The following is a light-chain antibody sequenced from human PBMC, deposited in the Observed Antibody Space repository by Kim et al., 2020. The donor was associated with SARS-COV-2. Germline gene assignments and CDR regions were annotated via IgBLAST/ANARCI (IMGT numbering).Light chain of an antibody. Sequence: GQPSTEACSGTSSDVVASNFVCWYQQYPDKAPKLIIYDVTKRRSEISNRFSGAKSGNTASLTISGLQAEDEADYYCSSYTTGNTWVFGGGTKVTVL. J-gene: IGLJ3*02. CDR2: DVT. V-gene: IGLV2-14*04. CDR1: SSDVVASNF. CDR3: SSYTTGNTWV.